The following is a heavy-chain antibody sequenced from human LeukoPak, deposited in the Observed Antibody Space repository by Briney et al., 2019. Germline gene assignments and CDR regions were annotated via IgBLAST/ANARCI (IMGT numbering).Heavy chain of an antibody. J-gene: IGHJ4*02. Sequence: SETLSLTCAVYGGSFSGYYWSWIRQPPGKGLEWIGGINHSGSTNYNPSLKSRVTISVDTSKNQFSLKLSSVTAADTAVYYCARSSGRYFDWLLSYYFDYWGQGALVTVSS. D-gene: IGHD3-9*01. V-gene: IGHV4-34*01. CDR1: GGSFSGYY. CDR2: INHSGST. CDR3: ARSSGRYFDWLLSYYFDY.